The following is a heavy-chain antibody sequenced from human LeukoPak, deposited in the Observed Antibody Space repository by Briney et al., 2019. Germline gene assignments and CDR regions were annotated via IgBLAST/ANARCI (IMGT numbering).Heavy chain of an antibody. CDR2: ISWDGGST. CDR1: GFTFDDYT. J-gene: IGHJ4*02. CDR3: AKTKFPYGDYRIDY. D-gene: IGHD4-17*01. V-gene: IGHV3-43*01. Sequence: GGSLRLSCAASGFTFDDYTMHWVRQAPGKGLEWVSLISWDGGSTYYADSVKGRFTISRDNSKNSLYLQMNSLRTEDTALYYCAKTKFPYGDYRIDYWGQGTLVTVSS.